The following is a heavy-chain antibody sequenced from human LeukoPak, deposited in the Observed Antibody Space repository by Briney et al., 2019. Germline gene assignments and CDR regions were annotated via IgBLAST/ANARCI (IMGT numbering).Heavy chain of an antibody. V-gene: IGHV4-59*01. D-gene: IGHD3-10*01. CDR3: ARVYDGSGSYYNYYYYGMDV. CDR2: INYSGST. CDR1: GGSISSYY. J-gene: IGHJ6*02. Sequence: PSETLSLTCTVSGGSISSYYWSWIRQPPGKGLEWIGYINYSGSTNYTPSLKSRVTISVDTSKNQFSLKLSSVTAADTAVYYCARVYDGSGSYYNYYYYGMDVWGQGTTVTVSS.